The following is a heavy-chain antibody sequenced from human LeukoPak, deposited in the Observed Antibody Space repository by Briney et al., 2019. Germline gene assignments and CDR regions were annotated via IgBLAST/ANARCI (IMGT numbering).Heavy chain of an antibody. V-gene: IGHV7-4-1*02. CDR3: ARRRYSSSSGAYYFDY. CDR1: GYTFTSYT. J-gene: IGHJ4*02. D-gene: IGHD6-6*01. CDR2: INTNTGNP. Sequence: GASVKVSCKASGYTFTSYTMSWVRQAPEQGLEWMGWINTNTGNPTYAQGFTGRFVFSLDTSVGTAYLQISSLKAEDTAVYYCARRRYSSSSGAYYFDYRGQGTLVTVSS.